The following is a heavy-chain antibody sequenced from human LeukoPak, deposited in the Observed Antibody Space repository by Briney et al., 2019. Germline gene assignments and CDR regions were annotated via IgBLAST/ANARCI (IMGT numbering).Heavy chain of an antibody. CDR2: INTNTGNP. V-gene: IGHV7-4-1*02. Sequence: ASVKVSCKASGYTFTSYAMNWVRQAPGQGLEWMGWINTNTGNPPYAQGFTGRFVFSLDTSVSTAYLQISSLKAEDTAVYYCARERYSSSWYLYYYYGMDVWGQGTTVTVSS. D-gene: IGHD6-13*01. J-gene: IGHJ6*02. CDR1: GYTFTSYA. CDR3: ARERYSSSWYLYYYYGMDV.